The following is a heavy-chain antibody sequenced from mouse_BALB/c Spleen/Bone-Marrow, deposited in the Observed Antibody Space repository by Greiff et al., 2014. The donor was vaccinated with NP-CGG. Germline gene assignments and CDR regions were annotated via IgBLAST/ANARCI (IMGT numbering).Heavy chain of an antibody. CDR3: ARPPYDYGSSYDAMDY. J-gene: IGHJ4*01. D-gene: IGHD1-1*01. CDR1: GYTFTSYW. CDR2: INPSTGYT. Sequence: VQLQQSGAELAKPGASVKMSCKASGYTFTSYWMHWVKQRPGQGLEWIGYINPSTGYTEYNQKFKDKATLTADKSSSTAYMQLSHLTSEASAVYSCARPPYDYGSSYDAMDYWGEGTSVTVSS. V-gene: IGHV1-7*01.